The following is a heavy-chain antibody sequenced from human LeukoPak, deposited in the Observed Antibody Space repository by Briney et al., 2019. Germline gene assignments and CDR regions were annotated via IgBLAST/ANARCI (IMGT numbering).Heavy chain of an antibody. J-gene: IGHJ4*02. Sequence: PGGSLRLSCAASGFTFSSYGMHWVRQAPGKGLEWVAVIWYDGSNKYYADSVKGRFTISRDNSKNTLFLQMNSLRAEDTAVYYCARSDFATAFDYWGQGTLVTVSS. V-gene: IGHV3-33*01. CDR1: GFTFSSYG. CDR2: IWYDGSNK. CDR3: ARSDFATAFDY. D-gene: IGHD3-3*01.